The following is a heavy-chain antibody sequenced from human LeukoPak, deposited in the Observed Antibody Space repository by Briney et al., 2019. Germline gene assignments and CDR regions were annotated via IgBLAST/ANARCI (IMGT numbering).Heavy chain of an antibody. J-gene: IGHJ4*02. Sequence: GGSLRLSCAASRFTFSSYAMTWVRQAPGKGLEWVSSIYGSSDTTTYADSVKGRFTISRDNSKNTLYLQMNSLRDEDTAVYYCAKGWQKPWFGGQGTLVTVSS. CDR2: IYGSSDTT. CDR1: RFTFSSYA. V-gene: IGHV3-23*01. D-gene: IGHD3-10*01. CDR3: AKGWQKPWF.